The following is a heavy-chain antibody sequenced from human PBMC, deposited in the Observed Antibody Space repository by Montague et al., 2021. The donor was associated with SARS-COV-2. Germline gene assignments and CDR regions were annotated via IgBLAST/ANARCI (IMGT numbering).Heavy chain of an antibody. D-gene: IGHD3-9*01. J-gene: IGHJ3*02. CDR2: IYYSGST. CDR3: ARTYYDILSGYYNRGAFDI. CDR1: GGSISRYY. V-gene: IGHV4-59*08. Sequence: SETLSLTCTVSGGSISRYYWSWIRQPPGKGLERIGYIYYSGSTNYNPSXXSRVTISVDTSKNQFSLKLSSVTAADTAVYYCARTYYDILSGYYNRGAFDIWGQGTMVTVSS.